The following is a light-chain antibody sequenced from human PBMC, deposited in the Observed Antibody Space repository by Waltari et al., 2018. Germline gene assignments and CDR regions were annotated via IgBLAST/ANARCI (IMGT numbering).Light chain of an antibody. Sequence: DIVLTQSPDSLAVSLGERATLSCRSSQSVFHTNNKNYLAWYQQKPGQPPRLLFYWASTRESGVPDRFSGSGSGTDFTLAISSLQAEDVATYFCQQYYSSPLTFGGGTKVEFK. CDR2: WAS. CDR1: QSVFHTNNKNY. CDR3: QQYYSSPLT. J-gene: IGKJ4*01. V-gene: IGKV4-1*01.